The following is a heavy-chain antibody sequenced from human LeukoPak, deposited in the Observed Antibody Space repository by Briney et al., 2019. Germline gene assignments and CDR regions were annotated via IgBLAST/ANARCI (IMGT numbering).Heavy chain of an antibody. V-gene: IGHV3-49*04. D-gene: IGHD6-13*01. CDR1: GFTFGDYA. J-gene: IGHJ3*02. CDR3: TRTKGDSSSWYSGGAFDI. Sequence: GSLRLSCTASGFTFGDYAMSWVRQAPGKGLEWVGFIRSKAYGGTTEYAASVKGRFTISRDDSKSIAYLQMNSLKTEDTAVYYCTRTKGDSSSWYSGGAFDIWGQGTMVTVSS. CDR2: IRSKAYGGTT.